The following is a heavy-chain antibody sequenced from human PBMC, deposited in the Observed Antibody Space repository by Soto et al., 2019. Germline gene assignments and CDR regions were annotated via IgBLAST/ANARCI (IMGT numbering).Heavy chain of an antibody. V-gene: IGHV1-69*02. CDR1: GGTFSSYT. CDR3: AGRYYDILTGRNWFDP. D-gene: IGHD3-9*01. Sequence: GASVKVSCKASGGTFSSYTISWVRQAPGQGLEWMGRIIPILGIANYAQKFQGRVTITADKSTSTAYMELSSLRSEDTAVYYCAGRYYDILTGRNWFDPWGRGTLVTVSS. J-gene: IGHJ5*02. CDR2: IIPILGIA.